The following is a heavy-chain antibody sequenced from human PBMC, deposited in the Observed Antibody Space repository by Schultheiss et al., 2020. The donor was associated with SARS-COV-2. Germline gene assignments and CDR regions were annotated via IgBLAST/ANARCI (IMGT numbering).Heavy chain of an antibody. CDR1: GFTFSSYA. J-gene: IGHJ6*02. V-gene: IGHV3-48*03. Sequence: SCSASGFTFSSYAMYWVRQAPGKGLEWVSFITSGGDSIYYGDSVKGRFTISRDNAKNSVYLQMNSLRAEDTAVYYCARGRDNFQPGYYYGMDVWGQGTTVTVSS. CDR2: ITSGGDSI. D-gene: IGHD5-24*01. CDR3: ARGRDNFQPGYYYGMDV.